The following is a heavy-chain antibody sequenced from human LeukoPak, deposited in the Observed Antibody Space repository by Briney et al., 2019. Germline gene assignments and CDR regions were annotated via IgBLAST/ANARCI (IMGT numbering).Heavy chain of an antibody. V-gene: IGHV3-23*01. D-gene: IGHD1-26*01. CDR1: VFTFSRYS. CDR3: AKDQWWEPTH. Sequence: GGSLRLSCAASVFTFSRYSMSWVRQAPGKGREWVSGISGSGGSTYYADSVKGRVTISRDNSKNTLYLQMTSLRAEDTAVYYCAKDQWWEPTHWGQGTLVTVSS. CDR2: ISGSGGST. J-gene: IGHJ4*02.